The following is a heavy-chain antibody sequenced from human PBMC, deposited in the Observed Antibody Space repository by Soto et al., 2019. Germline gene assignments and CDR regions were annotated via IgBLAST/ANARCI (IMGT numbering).Heavy chain of an antibody. CDR2: INGDGADR. CDR3: ARELIPAAPPGDGVDG. D-gene: IGHD2-2*02. Sequence: EVQLVESGGGLVQPGGSLRLSCAASGFTFTNYWMHWVRQVPGKGLVWVSRINGDGADRSYADFVKGRFTISRDNAKNTVYMRKSGLRAEDTSVYICARELIPAAPPGDGVDGWGRGTLVTVSS. J-gene: IGHJ4*02. V-gene: IGHV3-74*01. CDR1: GFTFTNYW.